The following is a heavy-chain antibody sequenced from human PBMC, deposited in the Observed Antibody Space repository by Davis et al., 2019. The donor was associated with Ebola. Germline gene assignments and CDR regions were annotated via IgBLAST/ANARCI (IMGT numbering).Heavy chain of an antibody. V-gene: IGHV3-33*08. D-gene: IGHD2-15*01. CDR1: GFTVSTKF. J-gene: IGHJ6*02. CDR3: ARGADVGYCSGGSCWYYYYGMDV. CDR2: IWYDGSNK. Sequence: GGSLRLSCAASGFTVSTKFMGWVRQAPGKGLEWVAVIWYDGSNKYYADSVKGRFTISRDNSKNTLYLQMNSLRAEDTAVYYCARGADVGYCSGGSCWYYYYGMDVWGQGTTVTVSS.